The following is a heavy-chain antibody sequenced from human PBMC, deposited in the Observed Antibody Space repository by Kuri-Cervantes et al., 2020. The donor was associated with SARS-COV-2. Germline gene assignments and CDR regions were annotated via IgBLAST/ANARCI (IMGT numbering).Heavy chain of an antibody. Sequence: GGSLRLSCAASGFTFNSYSMNWVRQAPGKGLEWVAVIWYDRSSKYYADSVKGRFTISRDNSKNTLYLQMNSLRAEDTAVYYCAREEYSSSWSAVDFDYWGQGTLVTVSS. J-gene: IGHJ4*02. D-gene: IGHD6-13*01. V-gene: IGHV3-33*08. CDR3: AREEYSSSWSAVDFDY. CDR1: GFTFNSYS. CDR2: IWYDRSSK.